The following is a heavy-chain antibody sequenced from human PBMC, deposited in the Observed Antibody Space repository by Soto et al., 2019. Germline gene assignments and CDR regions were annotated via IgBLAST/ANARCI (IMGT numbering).Heavy chain of an antibody. CDR3: AKDKGGVRANYYYYGMDV. Sequence: PGGSLRLSCAASGFTFSSYGMHWVRQAPGKGLEWVAVISYDGSNKYYTDSVKGRFTISRDNSKNTLYLQMSSLRAEDTAVYYCAKDKGGVRANYYYYGMDVWGQGTTVTVSS. D-gene: IGHD3-10*01. V-gene: IGHV3-30*18. CDR2: ISYDGSNK. J-gene: IGHJ6*02. CDR1: GFTFSSYG.